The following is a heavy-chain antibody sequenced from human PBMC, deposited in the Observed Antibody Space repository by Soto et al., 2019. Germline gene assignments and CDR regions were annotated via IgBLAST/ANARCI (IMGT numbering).Heavy chain of an antibody. CDR2: LYSGGSS. CDR1: GFIVSRSY. CDR3: ARLGYFEDSGYSYFDS. D-gene: IGHD3-22*01. Sequence: EVQLVESGGGLVRPGGSLRLSCGVSGFIVSRSYMTWVRQAPGKGLEWVSSLYSGGSSYYSDPVKGRFTISRDNSENTLSLQMNSLRAEDTAVYYCARLGYFEDSGYSYFDSWGHGTLVTVSS. J-gene: IGHJ5*01. V-gene: IGHV3-53*01.